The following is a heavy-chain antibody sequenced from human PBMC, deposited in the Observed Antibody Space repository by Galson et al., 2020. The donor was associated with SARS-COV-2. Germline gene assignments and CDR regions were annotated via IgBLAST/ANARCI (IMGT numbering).Heavy chain of an antibody. V-gene: IGHV4-39*01. CDR3: ARRYSSCYDQHLYYLDY. Sequence: SETLSLTCTVSGGTIISSSHYWVWIRQPQGKGREWVGPINVSRSTFYNPSLNSRATISVDTSKNQFSLKLSSVTAADTAVYFCARRYSSCYDQHLYYLDYGGQGALVTVSS. J-gene: IGHJ4*02. CDR1: GGTIISSSHY. D-gene: IGHD3-22*01. CDR2: INVSRST.